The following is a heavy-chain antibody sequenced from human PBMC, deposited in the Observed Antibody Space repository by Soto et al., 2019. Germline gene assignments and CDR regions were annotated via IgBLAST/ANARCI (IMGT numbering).Heavy chain of an antibody. Sequence: HPGGSLRLSCAASGFTFSSYGMHWVRQAPGKGLEWVAVISYDGSNKYYADSVKGRFTISRDNSKNTLYLQMSSLRAEDTAVYYCAKDLVDTGMGIAAIASRYYYSMDVWGQGTTVTVSS. D-gene: IGHD5-18*01. CDR3: AKDLVDTGMGIAAIASRYYYSMDV. CDR1: GFTFSSYG. J-gene: IGHJ6*02. V-gene: IGHV3-30*18. CDR2: ISYDGSNK.